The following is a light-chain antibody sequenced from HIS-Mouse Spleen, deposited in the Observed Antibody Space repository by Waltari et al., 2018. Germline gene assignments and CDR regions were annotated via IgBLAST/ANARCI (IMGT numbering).Light chain of an antibody. V-gene: IGLV3-21*03. Sequence: SYVLTQPPSVSVAPGKTARITCGGKNIGSKRVNWYQQKPGQAPVLVVYDDSDRPSGIPERFSGSNSGNTATLTISRVEAGDEADYYCQVWDSSSDHVVFGGGTKLTVL. CDR3: QVWDSSSDHVV. CDR1: NIGSKR. CDR2: DDS. J-gene: IGLJ2*01.